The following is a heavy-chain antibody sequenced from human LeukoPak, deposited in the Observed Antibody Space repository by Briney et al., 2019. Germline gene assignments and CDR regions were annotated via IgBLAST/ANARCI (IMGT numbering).Heavy chain of an antibody. Sequence: SETLPLTCAVYGGSFSGYYWSWIRQPPGKGLEWIGEINHSGSTNYNPSLKSRVTISVDTSKNQFSLKLSSVTAADTAVYYCARDDRSLTGDCSGGSCYDDAFDIWGQGTMVTVSS. V-gene: IGHV4-34*01. D-gene: IGHD2-15*01. CDR1: GGSFSGYY. CDR2: INHSGST. CDR3: ARDDRSLTGDCSGGSCYDDAFDI. J-gene: IGHJ3*02.